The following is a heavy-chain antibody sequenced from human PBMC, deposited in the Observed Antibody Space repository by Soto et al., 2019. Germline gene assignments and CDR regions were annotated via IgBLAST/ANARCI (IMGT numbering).Heavy chain of an antibody. V-gene: IGHV1-3*01. CDR3: ARTEPSSIAARPRLFFYFDY. J-gene: IGHJ4*02. CDR2: INAGNGNT. CDR1: GYTFTSYA. D-gene: IGHD6-6*01. Sequence: RASVKVSCKASGYTFTSYAMHWVRQAPGQRLEWMGWINAGNGNTKYSQKFQGRVTITRDTSASTAYMELSSLRSEDTAVYYCARTEPSSIAARPRLFFYFDYWGQGTLVTVSS.